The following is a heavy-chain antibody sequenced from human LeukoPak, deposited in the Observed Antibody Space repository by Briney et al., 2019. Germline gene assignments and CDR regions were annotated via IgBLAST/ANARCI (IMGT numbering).Heavy chain of an antibody. V-gene: IGHV1-18*01. J-gene: IGHJ4*02. Sequence: GATVKVSCKASGYIFTSYGISWVRQAPGQGLEWMGWISAYNGNTNHAQKLQGRVTMTTDTSTSTAYMELRSLRSDDTAVYYCARVRVDSGYDLWYYFDYWGRGTLVTVSS. CDR1: GYIFTSYG. D-gene: IGHD3-3*01. CDR3: ARVRVDSGYDLWYYFDY. CDR2: ISAYNGNT.